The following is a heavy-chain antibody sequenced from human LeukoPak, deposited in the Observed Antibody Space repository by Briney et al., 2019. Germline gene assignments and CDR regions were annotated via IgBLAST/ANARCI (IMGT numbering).Heavy chain of an antibody. J-gene: IGHJ4*02. V-gene: IGHV3-11*01. CDR1: GFTFSDYY. CDR3: ARDRTVTAYYFDY. CDR2: ISSSGSTI. D-gene: IGHD2-21*02. Sequence: GGSLRLSCAASGFTFSDYYMSWIRQAPGKGLEWVSYISSSGSTIYYADSVKGRFTISRDNAKNSLYLQMNSLRAEDTAVYYCARDRTVTAYYFDYWGLGTLVTVSS.